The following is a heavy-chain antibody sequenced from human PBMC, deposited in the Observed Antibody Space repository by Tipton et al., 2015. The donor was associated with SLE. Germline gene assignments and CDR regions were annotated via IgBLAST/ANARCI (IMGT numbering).Heavy chain of an antibody. CDR3: AIHTGIVGATPFVY. J-gene: IGHJ4*02. V-gene: IGHV4-34*01. D-gene: IGHD1-26*01. CDR2: INRSGST. CDR1: GGSFSGYY. Sequence: LRLSCAVYGGSFSGYYWSWIRQPPGKGLEWIGEINRSGSTNYNPSLKSRVTISVDTSKNQFSLKLSSVTAADTAVYYCAIHTGIVGATPFVYWGQGTLVTVSS.